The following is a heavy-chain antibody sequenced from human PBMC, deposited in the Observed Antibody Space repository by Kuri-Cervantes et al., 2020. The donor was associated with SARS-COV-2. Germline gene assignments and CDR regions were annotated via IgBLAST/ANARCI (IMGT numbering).Heavy chain of an antibody. CDR2: IIPILGIA. V-gene: IGHV1-69*10. CDR1: GGTFSSYA. CDR3: ARGEGYEGYCSGGSCSRFGH. Sequence: SVKVSCKASGGTFSSYAISWVRQAPGQGLEWMGGIIPILGIANYAQKFQGRVTITADKSTSTAYMELSSLRSEDTAVYYCARGEGYEGYCSGGSCSRFGHWGQGTLVTVSS. D-gene: IGHD2-15*01. J-gene: IGHJ4*02.